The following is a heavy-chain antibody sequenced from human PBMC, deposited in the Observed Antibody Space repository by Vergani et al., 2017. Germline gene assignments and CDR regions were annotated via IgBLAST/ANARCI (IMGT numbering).Heavy chain of an antibody. J-gene: IGHJ4*02. CDR1: GGSFSGYY. Sequence: QVQLQQWGAGLLKPSETLSLTCAVYGGSFSGYYWSWIRQPPGKGLEWIGEINHSGSTNYNPSLKSRVTISVDKSKNQFSLKLSSVTAADTAVYYCASHPFDGYSSSWDGPREVWGQGTLVTVSS. D-gene: IGHD6-13*01. CDR2: INHSGST. V-gene: IGHV4-34*01. CDR3: ASHPFDGYSSSWDGPREV.